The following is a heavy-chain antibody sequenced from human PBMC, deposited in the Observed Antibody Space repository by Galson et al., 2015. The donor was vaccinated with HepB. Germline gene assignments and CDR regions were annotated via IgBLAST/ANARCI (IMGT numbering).Heavy chain of an antibody. CDR3: AKECRGWGLLKSDASDI. V-gene: IGHV3-23*01. CDR2: ISGSADST. D-gene: IGHD3-16*01. Sequence: SLRLSCAASGFTFSSYVMNWVRQAPGKGLEWVSDISGSADSTHYADSVKGRFTISRDNSKDTLYLQMNSLRAEDTAVYFCAKECRGWGLLKSDASDIWGQGAMVTVSS. CDR1: GFTFSSYV. J-gene: IGHJ3*02.